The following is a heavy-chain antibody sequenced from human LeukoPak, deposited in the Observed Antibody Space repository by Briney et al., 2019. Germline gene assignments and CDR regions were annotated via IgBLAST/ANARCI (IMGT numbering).Heavy chain of an antibody. V-gene: IGHV3-21*01. D-gene: IGHD3-16*01. CDR1: GFTLVRYT. J-gene: IGHJ5*02. Sequence: GGSLRLSCAASGFTLVRYTMNWVRQLPGKGLEWVSSIGSLGTDIYYTDSVKGRFTVSRDNARNSLYIQMTSLRAEDTALYYCARDLVLRWGELDLWGQGTLVTVSS. CDR2: IGSLGTDI. CDR3: ARDLVLRWGELDL.